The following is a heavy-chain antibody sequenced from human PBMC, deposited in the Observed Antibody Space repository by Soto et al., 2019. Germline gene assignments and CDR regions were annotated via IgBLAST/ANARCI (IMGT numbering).Heavy chain of an antibody. CDR3: ALELLAQLALDY. J-gene: IGHJ4*02. CDR2: ISYDGSNK. Sequence: QVQLVESGGSVVQPGRSLRLSCAASGFTFSSYGMHWVRQAPGKGLEWVAVISYDGSNKYYADSVKGRFTISRDNSKNTLYLQMNSLRAEDTAVYYCALELLAQLALDYWGQGTLVTVSS. CDR1: GFTFSSYG. V-gene: IGHV3-30*03. D-gene: IGHD1-26*01.